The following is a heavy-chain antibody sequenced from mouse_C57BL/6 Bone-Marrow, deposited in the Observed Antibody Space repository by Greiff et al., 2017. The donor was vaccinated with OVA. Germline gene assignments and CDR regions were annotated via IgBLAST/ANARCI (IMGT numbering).Heavy chain of an antibody. CDR3: TRGKRTGSVWFAY. D-gene: IGHD4-1*01. CDR2: ISSGGDYI. CDR1: GFTFSSYA. J-gene: IGHJ3*01. Sequence: EVKVVESGAGLVKPGGSLKLSCAASGFTFSSYAMSWVRQTPEKRLEWVAYISSGGDYIYYADTVKGRFTISRDNARNTLYLQMSSLKSEDTAMYYCTRGKRTGSVWFAYWGQGTLVTVSA. V-gene: IGHV5-9-1*02.